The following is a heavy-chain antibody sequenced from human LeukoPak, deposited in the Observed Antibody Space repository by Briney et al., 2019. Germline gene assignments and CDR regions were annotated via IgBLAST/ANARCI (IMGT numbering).Heavy chain of an antibody. J-gene: IGHJ4*02. CDR2: IYYSGST. CDR3: ARLEMATIVGVDY. Sequence: PSETLSLTCTVSGGSISSSSYYWGWIRQPPGKGLEWIGSIYYSGSTYCNPSLKSRVTISVDTSKNQFSLKLSSVTAADTAVYYCARLEMATIVGVDYWGQGTLVTVSS. CDR1: GGSISSSSYY. D-gene: IGHD5-24*01. V-gene: IGHV4-39*01.